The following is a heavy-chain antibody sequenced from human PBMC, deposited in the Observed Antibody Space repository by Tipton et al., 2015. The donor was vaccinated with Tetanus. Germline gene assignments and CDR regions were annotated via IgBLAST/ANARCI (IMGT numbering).Heavy chain of an antibody. CDR2: IYYSGSS. J-gene: IGHJ4*02. Sequence: TLSLTCTVSGGSMNSYYWSWIRQPPGKGLEWIGSIYYSGSSYYNPTLKSRVTISVDTSKNQFSLKLDSVTAADAAVYYCARPGVGGYTGYYFDFWGQGTVVTVSS. CDR3: ARPGVGGYTGYYFDF. D-gene: IGHD5-12*01. CDR1: GGSMNSYY. V-gene: IGHV4-39*01.